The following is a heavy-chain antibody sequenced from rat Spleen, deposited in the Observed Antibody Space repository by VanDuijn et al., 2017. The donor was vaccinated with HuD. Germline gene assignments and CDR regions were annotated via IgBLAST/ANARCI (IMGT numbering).Heavy chain of an antibody. CDR2: ITNTGGST. CDR3: TRSEPYGGYSVWDY. D-gene: IGHD1-11*01. CDR1: GFTFNNYW. J-gene: IGHJ2*01. Sequence: EVQLVESGGGLVQPGRSLKLSCVASGFTFNNYWMTWIRQAPGKGLEWVASITNTGGSTYYPDSVKGRFTISRDNAKSTLYLQMNSLRSEDTATYYCTRSEPYGGYSVWDYWGQGVMVTVSS. V-gene: IGHV5-31*01.